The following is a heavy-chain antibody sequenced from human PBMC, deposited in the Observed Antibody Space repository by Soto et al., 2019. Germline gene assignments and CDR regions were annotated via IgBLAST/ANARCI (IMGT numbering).Heavy chain of an antibody. J-gene: IGHJ5*02. CDR2: ISYDGSNK. CDR3: ARERSLWFGELIGGSFDP. CDR1: GFTFSSYA. V-gene: IGHV3-30-3*01. D-gene: IGHD3-10*01. Sequence: GGSLRLSCAASGFTFSSYAMHWVRQAPGKGLEWVAVISYDGSNKYYADSVKGRFTISRDNSKNTLYLQMNSLRAEDTAVYYCARERSLWFGELIGGSFDPWGQGTLVTVSS.